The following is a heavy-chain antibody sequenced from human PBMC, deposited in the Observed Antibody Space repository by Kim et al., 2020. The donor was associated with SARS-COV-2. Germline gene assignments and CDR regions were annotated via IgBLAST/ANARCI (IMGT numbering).Heavy chain of an antibody. CDR3: ARGWLPNNWFDP. CDR2: INHSGST. Sequence: SETLSLTCAVYGGSFSGYYWSWIRQPPGKGLEWIGEINHSGSTNYNPSLKSRVTISVDTSKNQFSLKLSSVTAADTAVYYCARGWLPNNWFDPWGQGTLV. J-gene: IGHJ5*02. V-gene: IGHV4-34*01. D-gene: IGHD6-19*01. CDR1: GGSFSGYY.